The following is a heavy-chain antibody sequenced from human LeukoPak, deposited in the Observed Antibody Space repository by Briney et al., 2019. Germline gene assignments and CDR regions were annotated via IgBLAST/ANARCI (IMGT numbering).Heavy chain of an antibody. CDR1: GYSFTRFG. J-gene: IGHJ5*02. D-gene: IGHD1-26*01. V-gene: IGHV1-18*01. CDR2: ISPHNGNP. Sequence: GASVKASCTASGYSFTRFGISWVRQAPGQGLEWMGWISPHNGNPDYSQRVQGRVTLTTDTARSTAYMELKNLTSDDTAVYYCARGGSYRLYDPWGQGTLVTVSS. CDR3: ARGGSYRLYDP.